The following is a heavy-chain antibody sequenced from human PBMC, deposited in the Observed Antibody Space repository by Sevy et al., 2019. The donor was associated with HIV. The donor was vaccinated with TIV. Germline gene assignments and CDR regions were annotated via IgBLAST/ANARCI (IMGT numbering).Heavy chain of an antibody. CDR1: GFTFSTFG. Sequence: GGSLRLSCAASGFTFSTFGMNWVRQAPGKGLEWVAAVSYDGSKEYYADSVKGRFTISRDNSKNMLYLQMDSLRAEDTVRYFCHGMDYWGQGTLVTVSS. J-gene: IGHJ4*02. CDR2: VSYDGSKE. CDR3: HGMDY. V-gene: IGHV3-30-3*01.